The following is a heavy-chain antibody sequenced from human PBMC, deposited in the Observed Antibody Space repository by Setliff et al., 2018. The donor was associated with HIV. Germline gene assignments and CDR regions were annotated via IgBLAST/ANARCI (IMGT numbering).Heavy chain of an antibody. V-gene: IGHV3-11*05. CDR2: ISSSSTYT. J-gene: IGHJ6*03. D-gene: IGHD3-10*01. CDR3: ARDRLGVKGYYYMDV. Sequence: RLSCAASGFIFSDYYMSWVRQAPGKGLEWVSYISSSSTYTNYADSVKGRFTISRDNAKNSLYLQMISLRAEDTAVYYCARDRLGVKGYYYMDVWG. CDR1: GFIFSDYY.